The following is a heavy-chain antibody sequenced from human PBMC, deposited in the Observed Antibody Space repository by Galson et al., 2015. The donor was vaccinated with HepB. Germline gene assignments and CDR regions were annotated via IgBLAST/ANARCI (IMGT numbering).Heavy chain of an antibody. CDR2: ISAYNGNT. CDR1: GYTFTSYG. J-gene: IGHJ5*02. V-gene: IGHV1-18*01. CDR3: ARGASQYCGGDCYSGWFDP. Sequence: SVKVSCKASGYTFTSYGISWVRQAPGQGLEWMGWISAYNGNTNYAQKLQGRVTMTTDTSTSTAYMELRSLRSDDTAVYYCARGASQYCGGDCYSGWFDPWGQGTLVTVSS. D-gene: IGHD2-21*02.